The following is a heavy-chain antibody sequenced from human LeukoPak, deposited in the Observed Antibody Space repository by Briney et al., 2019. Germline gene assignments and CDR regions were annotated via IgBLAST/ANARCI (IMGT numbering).Heavy chain of an antibody. CDR3: ARVSEVYFWSGYYTGGWFDP. CDR2: IIPILGIA. D-gene: IGHD3-3*01. CDR1: GGTFSSYT. Sequence: GSSVKVSCKASGGTFSSYTISWVRQAPGQGLEWMGRIIPILGIANYAQKFQGRVTITADKSTSTAYMELSSLRSEDTAVYYYARVSEVYFWSGYYTGGWFDPWGQGTLVTVSS. J-gene: IGHJ5*02. V-gene: IGHV1-69*02.